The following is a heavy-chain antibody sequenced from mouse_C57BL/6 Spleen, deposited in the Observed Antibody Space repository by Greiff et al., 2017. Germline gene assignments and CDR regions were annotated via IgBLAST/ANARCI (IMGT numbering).Heavy chain of an antibody. Sequence: VQLQQSGPELVTPGASVKIPCTASGYTFTDYNMDWVKQSHGKSLEWIGDINPNNGGTIYNQKFKGKAILTVDKSSSTAYMELRSLTSEDTAVYYCARLVITTLMDYWGQGTSVTVSS. CDR1: GYTFTDYN. CDR3: ARLVITTLMDY. D-gene: IGHD1-1*01. J-gene: IGHJ4*01. V-gene: IGHV1-18*01. CDR2: INPNNGGT.